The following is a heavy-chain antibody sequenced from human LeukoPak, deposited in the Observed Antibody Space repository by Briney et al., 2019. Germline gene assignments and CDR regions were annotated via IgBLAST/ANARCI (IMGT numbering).Heavy chain of an antibody. CDR2: INPNSGNT. CDR1: GYTFTGYY. V-gene: IGHV1-8*02. J-gene: IGHJ5*02. CDR3: ARVTGSRGFDP. Sequence: ASVKVSCKASGYTFTGYYMHWVRQAPGQGLEWMGWINPNSGNTGYAQKFQGRVTMTRNTSISTAYMELSSLRSEDTAVYYCARVTGSRGFDPWGQGTLVTVSS. D-gene: IGHD3-9*01.